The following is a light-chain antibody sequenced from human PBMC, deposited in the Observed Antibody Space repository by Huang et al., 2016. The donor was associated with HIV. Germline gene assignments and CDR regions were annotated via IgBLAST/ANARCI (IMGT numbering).Light chain of an antibody. CDR1: QDIGSY. CDR3: LQLNSYPGA. CDR2: AAS. V-gene: IGKV1-9*01. Sequence: IQLTQSPSSLSASVGDRVTITCRASQDIGSYLAWYQQKPGKAPNLLIYAASTLVSGVPSRFSGSGSGTDFTLTINNLQPEDFATYYCLQLNSYPGAFGPGTNVDV. J-gene: IGKJ3*01.